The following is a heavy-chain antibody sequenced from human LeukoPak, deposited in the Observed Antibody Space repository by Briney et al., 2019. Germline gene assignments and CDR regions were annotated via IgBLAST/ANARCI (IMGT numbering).Heavy chain of an antibody. D-gene: IGHD2/OR15-2a*01. Sequence: ASVKVSCKASGYTFTSYYMHWVRQAPGQGLEWMGIINPSGGSTSYAQKFQGRVTMTRDTSTSTVYMELSSLRSEDTAVYYCASVSLSTPAFDIWGQGTMVTVSS. J-gene: IGHJ3*02. CDR3: ASVSLSTPAFDI. CDR2: INPSGGST. V-gene: IGHV1-46*01. CDR1: GYTFTSYY.